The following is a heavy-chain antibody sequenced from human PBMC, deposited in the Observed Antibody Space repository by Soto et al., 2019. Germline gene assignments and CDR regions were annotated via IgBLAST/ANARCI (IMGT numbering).Heavy chain of an antibody. D-gene: IGHD3-10*01. CDR3: AKADGSGIDYYYYYMNV. CDR2: ISHDGSNH. V-gene: IGHV3-30*18. CDR1: GFTFSSHG. J-gene: IGHJ6*03. Sequence: QVQLVESGGGVVQPGRSLRLSCAASGFTFSSHGMHWVRQAPGKGLEWVAIISHDGSNHYYADSVKGRFTISRDNSKNTLYLQMNSLRAEDTAVYYCAKADGSGIDYYYYYMNVWGRGTTVTVSS.